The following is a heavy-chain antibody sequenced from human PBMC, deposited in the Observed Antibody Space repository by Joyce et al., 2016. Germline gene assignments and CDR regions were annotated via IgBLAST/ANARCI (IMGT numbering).Heavy chain of an antibody. V-gene: IGHV3-74*01. CDR1: GFIFNRYW. D-gene: IGHD2-15*01. CDR2: INSDGSST. Sequence: EVQLVESGGGLVQRGGSLRLSCAASGFIFNRYWMYWVRQAPGKGLVWVSHINSDGSSTSYADSVKGRFTISRDNAKNTLYLQMNSLRAEDTAVYYCARDCSGGSCYGYWGQGTLVTVSS. J-gene: IGHJ4*02. CDR3: ARDCSGGSCYGY.